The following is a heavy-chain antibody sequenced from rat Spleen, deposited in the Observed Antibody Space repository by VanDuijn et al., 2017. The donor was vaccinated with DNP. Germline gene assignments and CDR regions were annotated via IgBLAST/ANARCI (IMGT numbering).Heavy chain of an antibody. J-gene: IGHJ2*01. V-gene: IGHV5-25*01. D-gene: IGHD1-11*01. CDR3: ATHNYYFDY. CDR2: ISTGIGRT. Sequence: EVQLVESGGGLVQPGRSLKLSCAASGFTFSDYYMAWVRQAPTKGLELVAAISTGIGRTYYRDSVKGRFTISRDNAKNTLYLQMDSLRSEDTATYYCATHNYYFDYWGQGVMVTVSS. CDR1: GFTFSDYY.